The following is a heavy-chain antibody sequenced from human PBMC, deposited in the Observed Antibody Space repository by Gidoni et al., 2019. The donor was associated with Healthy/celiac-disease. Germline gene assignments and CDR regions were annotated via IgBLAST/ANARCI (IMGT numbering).Heavy chain of an antibody. CDR2: INPNSGGT. CDR1: GYTFTGYY. V-gene: IGHV1-2*02. J-gene: IGHJ3*02. Sequence: QVQLVQSGAEVKKPGASVKVSCKASGYTFTGYYMHWVRQAPGQGLEWMGWINPNSGGTNYAQKFQGRVTMTRDTSISTAYMELSRLRSDDTAVYYCARDMPMDTMIVVVSDAFDIWGQGTMVTVSS. CDR3: ARDMPMDTMIVVVSDAFDI. D-gene: IGHD3-22*01.